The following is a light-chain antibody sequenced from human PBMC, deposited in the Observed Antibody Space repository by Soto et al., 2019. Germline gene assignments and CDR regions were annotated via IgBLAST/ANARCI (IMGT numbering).Light chain of an antibody. CDR3: QQYNSYYT. Sequence: DIQMTPSPSSLSASVGDTVTITFRASQSIIRRFSCYQQKPGKAPKLLIYAASRLQRGVPSRFSGSGSGTEFTLTISSLQPDDFATYYCQQYNSYYTFGQGTKVDI. CDR1: QSIIRR. CDR2: AAS. J-gene: IGKJ2*01. V-gene: IGKV1-5*01.